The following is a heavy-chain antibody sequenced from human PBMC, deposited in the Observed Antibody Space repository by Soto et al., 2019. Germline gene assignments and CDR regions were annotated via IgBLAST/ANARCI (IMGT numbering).Heavy chain of an antibody. V-gene: IGHV1-69*12. CDR3: ARDKAAAGPNNWFDP. CDR2: IIPIFGTA. Sequence: QVQLVQSGAEVKKLGSSVKVSCKASGGTFSSYAISWVRQAPGQGLEWMGGIIPIFGTANYAQKFQGRVTITADESTSKAYMERSSLRSEDTAVYYCARDKAAAGPNNWFDPWGQGTLVTVSS. J-gene: IGHJ5*02. D-gene: IGHD6-13*01. CDR1: GGTFSSYA.